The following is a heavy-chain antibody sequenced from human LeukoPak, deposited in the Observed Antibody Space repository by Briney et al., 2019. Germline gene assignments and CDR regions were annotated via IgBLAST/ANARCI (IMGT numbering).Heavy chain of an antibody. CDR2: IYISGST. D-gene: IGHD1/OR15-1a*01. CDR1: DGSISSYY. CDR3: ARGTVENTLMFDY. V-gene: IGHV4-4*07. J-gene: IGHJ4*02. Sequence: SETLSLTCTVSDGSISSYYWSWIRQPAGKRLEWIGRIYISGSTNYNPSLKSRVTMSIDTSKNQFSLKLSSVTAADTAVYYCARGTVENTLMFDYWGQGTLVTVSS.